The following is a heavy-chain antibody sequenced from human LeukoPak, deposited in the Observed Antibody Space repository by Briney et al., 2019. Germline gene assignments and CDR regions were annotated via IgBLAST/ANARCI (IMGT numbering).Heavy chain of an antibody. J-gene: IGHJ5*02. CDR2: INAGNGNT. Sequence: ASVKVSCKASGYTFTSYAMHWVRQAPGQRLEWMGWINAGNGNTKYSQEFQGRVTITRDTSASTACMELSSLRSEDMAVHYCVRATGTLNWFDPWGQGTLVTVSS. V-gene: IGHV1-3*03. CDR1: GYTFTSYA. D-gene: IGHD3-10*01. CDR3: VRATGTLNWFDP.